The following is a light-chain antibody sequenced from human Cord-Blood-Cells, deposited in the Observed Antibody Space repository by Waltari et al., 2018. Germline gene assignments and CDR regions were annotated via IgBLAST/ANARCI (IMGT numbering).Light chain of an antibody. CDR3: CSYAGSYTCVV. J-gene: IGLJ2*01. CDR1: SSDVGGYNY. CDR2: DVI. Sequence: QSALTQPRSVSGSPGQSVTISCTGTSSDVGGYNYVSWYQQQPGKAPKLMIYDVIKRPSGVPDRFSGSTSCNTASLTISGLQAEDEADYYCCSYAGSYTCVVFGGGTKLTVL. V-gene: IGLV2-11*01.